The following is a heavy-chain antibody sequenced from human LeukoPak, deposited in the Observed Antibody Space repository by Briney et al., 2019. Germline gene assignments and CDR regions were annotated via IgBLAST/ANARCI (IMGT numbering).Heavy chain of an antibody. D-gene: IGHD6-6*01. CDR3: ARDPGYSSSSGAFDI. J-gene: IGHJ3*02. CDR1: GDSISSHY. Sequence: SETLSLTCFVSGDSISSHYWNWIRQPPGKGLEWIGYIYYSGSTNYNPSLKSRVTISVDTSKNQFSLKLSSVTAADTAVYYCARDPGYSSSSGAFDIWGQGTMVTVSS. V-gene: IGHV4-59*11. CDR2: IYYSGST.